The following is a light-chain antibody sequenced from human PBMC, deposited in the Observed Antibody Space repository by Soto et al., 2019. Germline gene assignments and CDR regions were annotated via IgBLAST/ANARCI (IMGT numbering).Light chain of an antibody. CDR2: DAS. V-gene: IGKV1-5*01. CDR1: QSISSW. CDR3: QQYNSYSPRT. J-gene: IGKJ1*01. Sequence: DIQMTQSPSTLSASVGDRVTITCRASQSISSWLAWYQQKPGKAPKLLIYDASSLESGVTSRFSGSGSGTEFTLTISSLQPDDFATYYCQQYNSYSPRTFGQGTKV.